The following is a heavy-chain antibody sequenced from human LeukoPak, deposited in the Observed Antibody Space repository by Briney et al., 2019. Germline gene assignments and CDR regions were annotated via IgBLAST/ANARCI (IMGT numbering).Heavy chain of an antibody. V-gene: IGHV3-71*01. CDR2: IRGKGSGGTT. CDR1: GFTVSSNY. J-gene: IGHJ4*02. Sequence: GGSLRLSCAASGFTVSSNYMSWVRQAPGKGLEWVGFIRGKGSGGTTEYAASVKGRFTISRDDSESIAYLQMNSLRAEDTAVYYCSRFIARYYFDYWGQGTLVTVSS. D-gene: IGHD3-16*02. CDR3: SRFIARYYFDY.